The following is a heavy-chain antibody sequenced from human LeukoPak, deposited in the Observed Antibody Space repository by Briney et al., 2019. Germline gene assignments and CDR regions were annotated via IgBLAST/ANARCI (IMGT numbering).Heavy chain of an antibody. CDR1: GYTFTGYY. Sequence: ASVKVSFKASGYTFTGYYMHWVRQAPGQGLEWMGWINPNSGGTNYAQKFQGRVTMTRDTSISTAYMELSRLRSDDTAVYYCGGGSYRYYYYGMDVWGQGTTVTVSS. D-gene: IGHD3-16*02. CDR2: INPNSGGT. CDR3: GGGSYRYYYYGMDV. J-gene: IGHJ6*02. V-gene: IGHV1-2*02.